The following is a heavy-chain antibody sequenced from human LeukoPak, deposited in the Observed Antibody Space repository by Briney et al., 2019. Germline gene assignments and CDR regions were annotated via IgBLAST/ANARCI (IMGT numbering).Heavy chain of an antibody. CDR2: ISAYNGNT. J-gene: IGHJ6*03. V-gene: IGHV1-18*03. CDR1: GYTFTSYG. CDR3: ARGNSYYYYMDV. Sequence: ASVKVSCKASGYTFTSYGISWVRQAPGQGLEWMGWISAYNGNTTYAQKLQGRVTMTTDTSTSTAYMELSSLRSEDMAVYYCARGNSYYYYMDVWGKGTTVTVSS.